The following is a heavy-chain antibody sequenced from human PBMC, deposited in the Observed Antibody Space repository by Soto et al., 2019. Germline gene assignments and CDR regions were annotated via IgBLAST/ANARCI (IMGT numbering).Heavy chain of an antibody. V-gene: IGHV3-30*18. CDR1: GFTFTSYG. D-gene: IGHD3-10*01. Sequence: PGGSLRLSCAASGFTFTSYGMHGVRQAPGKGLEWVAVISYDGSNKYYADSVKGRFTISRDNSKNTLYLQMNSLRAEDTAVYYCAKDREWFGEFADWFDPWGQGTLVTVSS. J-gene: IGHJ5*02. CDR3: AKDREWFGEFADWFDP. CDR2: ISYDGSNK.